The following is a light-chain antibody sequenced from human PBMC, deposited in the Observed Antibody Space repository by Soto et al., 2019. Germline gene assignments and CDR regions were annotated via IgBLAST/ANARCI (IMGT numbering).Light chain of an antibody. Sequence: DIQMTQSPSTLSASVGDRVTITCRASQNINTWLAWYQQQPGKAPKLLIYKASTLKSGVPSRFSGTGSGTEFTLTISSLHPDDFATYYCHQYKSFWTFGQGTNVEIK. CDR3: HQYKSFWT. CDR2: KAS. J-gene: IGKJ1*01. V-gene: IGKV1-5*03. CDR1: QNINTW.